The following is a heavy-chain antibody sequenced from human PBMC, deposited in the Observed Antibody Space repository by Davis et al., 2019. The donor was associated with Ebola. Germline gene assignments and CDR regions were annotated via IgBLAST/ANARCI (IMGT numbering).Heavy chain of an antibody. CDR1: GFTFSSNW. V-gene: IGHV3-74*01. Sequence: PGGSLRLSCAASGFTFSSNWMHWVRQAPGKGPVWVPRTNGDRSITSYADSVKGRFTISRDNAKNTLYLQMNSLRDEDTAVYYCTSWWLRGGGVDPWGQGTPVTVSS. D-gene: IGHD5-12*01. CDR3: TSWWLRGGGVDP. CDR2: TNGDRSIT. J-gene: IGHJ5*02.